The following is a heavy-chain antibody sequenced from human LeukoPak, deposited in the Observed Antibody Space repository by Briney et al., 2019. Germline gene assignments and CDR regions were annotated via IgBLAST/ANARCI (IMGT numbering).Heavy chain of an antibody. CDR1: GFTFTNHG. D-gene: IGHD2-2*01. J-gene: IGHJ6*02. Sequence: PGGSLRLSCVASGFTFTNHGMHWVRQAPGTGLEWVAVISYEGSIKYHGDSVKGRFTISRDNPKNTLYLQMNSLRPEDTAVYYCAKSGSQYHKLSHYYYYGMDVWGQGTTVTVSS. CDR3: AKSGSQYHKLSHYYYYGMDV. V-gene: IGHV3-30*18. CDR2: ISYEGSIK.